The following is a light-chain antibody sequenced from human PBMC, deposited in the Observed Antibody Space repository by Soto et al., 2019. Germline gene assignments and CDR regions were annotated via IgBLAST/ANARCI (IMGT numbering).Light chain of an antibody. CDR1: QSVDSH. CDR3: QQRNDWPIT. J-gene: IGKJ5*01. V-gene: IGKV3-11*01. Sequence: EIVLTQSPASLSLSPGERATLSCRASQSVDSHLVWYQQKPGQAPRLLIFGASNRPTGIPARFSGSGSGTDFTLAINRLEPDDFAVYYCQQRNDWPITFGQGTRLEIK. CDR2: GAS.